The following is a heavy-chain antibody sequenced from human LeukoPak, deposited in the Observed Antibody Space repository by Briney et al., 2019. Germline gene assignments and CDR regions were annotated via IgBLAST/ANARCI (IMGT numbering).Heavy chain of an antibody. CDR3: AKRGIVIRGILVIGYHQEAYHYDF. D-gene: IGHD3-10*01. CDR2: ISGSGDST. V-gene: IGHV3-23*01. J-gene: IGHJ4*02. CDR1: GFSFSSYA. Sequence: GGSLRLSCAASGFSFSSYAMSWVRQAPGKGLEWVSAISGSGDSTYYADSVKGRFTISRDNSKNTLYLQMTSLRAEDTAVYFCAKRGIVIRGILVIGYHQEAYHYDFWGQGVLVTVSS.